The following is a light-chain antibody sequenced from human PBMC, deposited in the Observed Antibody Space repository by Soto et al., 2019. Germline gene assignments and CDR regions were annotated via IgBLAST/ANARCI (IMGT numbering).Light chain of an antibody. CDR1: NVESKS. V-gene: IGLV3-21*02. J-gene: IGLJ2*01. Sequence: SYELTQPTSVSVAPGQTARITCGGNNVESKSVHWYQQRPGQAPVPVVYDDSDRPSGIPERFSGSNTGDTATLTISRVEAGDEADYYCQVWDSSSDQVIFGGGTKVTVL. CDR3: QVWDSSSDQVI. CDR2: DDS.